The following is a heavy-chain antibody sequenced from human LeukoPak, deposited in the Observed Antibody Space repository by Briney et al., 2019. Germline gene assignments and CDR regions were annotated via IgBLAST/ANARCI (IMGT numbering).Heavy chain of an antibody. CDR1: GFTFSSYA. V-gene: IGHV3-30-3*01. J-gene: IGHJ4*02. CDR2: ISYDGSNK. CDR3: ARDLDCTNGVCYTGDY. D-gene: IGHD2-8*01. Sequence: GGSLRLSCAASGFTFSSYAMHWVRQAPGKGLEWVAVISYDGSNKYYADSVKGRFTISRDNSKNTLYLQMNSLRAEDTAVYYCARDLDCTNGVCYTGDYWGQGTLVTVSS.